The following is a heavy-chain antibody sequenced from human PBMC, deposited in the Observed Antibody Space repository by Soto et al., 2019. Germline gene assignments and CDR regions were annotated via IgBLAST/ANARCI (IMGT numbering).Heavy chain of an antibody. CDR1: GYTFSTYG. CDR2: INPFKVDT. V-gene: IGHV1-18*01. J-gene: IGHJ3*01. Sequence: QVQLVQSGAEMKKPGASVKVSCKASGYTFSTYGITWVRQAPGQGLDWMGWINPFKVDTNSAARSQDRVTMTTDTSTRTAYMELRSLRSDDTAVYYCARVKVPAAILGAFDLWGQGTLVTVSS. CDR3: ARVKVPAAILGAFDL. D-gene: IGHD2-2*02.